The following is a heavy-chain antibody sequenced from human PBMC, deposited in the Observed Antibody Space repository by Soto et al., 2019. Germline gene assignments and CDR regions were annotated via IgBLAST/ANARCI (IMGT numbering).Heavy chain of an antibody. Sequence: EVQLVESGGGLVQPGGSLRLSCAASGFTFSKYWMSWVRQAPGKGLEWVANIKQDGSEKNCVDSVRGRFTISRDNAKNSLYLQMNSLSAEDTAVYYCERLLGHYFYAMDVWGQGTTVTVSS. V-gene: IGHV3-7*05. CDR2: IKQDGSEK. CDR3: ERLLGHYFYAMDV. J-gene: IGHJ6*02. CDR1: GFTFSKYW.